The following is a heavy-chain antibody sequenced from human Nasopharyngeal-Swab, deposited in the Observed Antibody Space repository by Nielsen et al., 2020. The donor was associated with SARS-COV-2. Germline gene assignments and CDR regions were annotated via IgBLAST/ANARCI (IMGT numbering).Heavy chain of an antibody. J-gene: IGHJ3*02. CDR2: IRYDGSNK. D-gene: IGHD6-13*01. CDR3: ARDPSSSWLYDAFDI. CDR1: GFTFSSYG. V-gene: IGHV3-30*02. Sequence: GGSLRLSCAASGFTFSSYGMHWVRQAPGKGLEWVAVIRYDGSNKYYADSVKGRFTISRDNSKNTLYLQMNSLRAEDTAVYYCARDPSSSWLYDAFDIWGQGTMVTVSS.